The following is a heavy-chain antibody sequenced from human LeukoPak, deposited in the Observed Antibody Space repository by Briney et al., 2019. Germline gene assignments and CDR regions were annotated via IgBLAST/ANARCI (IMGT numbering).Heavy chain of an antibody. CDR2: INHSGST. D-gene: IGHD2-2*02. Sequence: SETLSLTCAVYGGSFSGYYWSWIRQPPGKGLEWIGGINHSGSTNYNPSLKSRVTISVDTSKNQFSLKLSSVTAADTAVYYCARDIVVVPAAIFPWHGFDPWGQGTLVTVSS. CDR1: GGSFSGYY. CDR3: ARDIVVVPAAIFPWHGFDP. V-gene: IGHV4-34*01. J-gene: IGHJ5*02.